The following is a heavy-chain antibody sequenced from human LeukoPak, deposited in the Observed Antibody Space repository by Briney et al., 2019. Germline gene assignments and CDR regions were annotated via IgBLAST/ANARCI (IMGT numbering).Heavy chain of an antibody. CDR3: ARETIVVVPAAHYYYYGMDV. D-gene: IGHD2-2*01. V-gene: IGHV1-69*01. CDR2: IIPIFGTA. CDR1: GGTFSSYA. J-gene: IGHJ6*02. Sequence: WASVKVSCKASGGTFSSYAISWVRQAPGQGLEWMGGIIPIFGTANYAQKFQGRVTITADESTSTAYMELSSLRSEDTAVYYCARETIVVVPAAHYYYYGMDVWGQGTTVTVSS.